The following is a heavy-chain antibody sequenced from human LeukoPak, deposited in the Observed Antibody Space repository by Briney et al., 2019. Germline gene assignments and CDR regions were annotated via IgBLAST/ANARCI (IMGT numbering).Heavy chain of an antibody. D-gene: IGHD3-10*01. CDR1: GFTFSSYG. CDR2: ISYDGSNK. CDR3: AKASLGGGMDV. Sequence: PGRSLRLSCAASGFTFSSYGMHWVRQAPGKGLEWVAVISYDGSNKYYADSVKGRFTISRDNSKNTLYLQMNSLRAEDTAVYYCAKASLGGGMDVWGQGTTVTVSS. J-gene: IGHJ6*02. V-gene: IGHV3-30*18.